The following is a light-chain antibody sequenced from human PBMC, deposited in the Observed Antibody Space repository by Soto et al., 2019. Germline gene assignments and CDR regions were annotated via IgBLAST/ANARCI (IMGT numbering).Light chain of an antibody. CDR2: FGS. V-gene: IGKV2-28*01. Sequence: DVVMTQSPLSLPVTLGQPASISCRSSQSLLYNNTYNYLDWYVQKPGQSPQLLIYFGSNRAPGVPDRFSGSGSGTDFTLKINRVEAEDVGTYYCMQALQSLTFGQGTRLENK. CDR1: QSLLYNNTYNY. CDR3: MQALQSLT. J-gene: IGKJ5*01.